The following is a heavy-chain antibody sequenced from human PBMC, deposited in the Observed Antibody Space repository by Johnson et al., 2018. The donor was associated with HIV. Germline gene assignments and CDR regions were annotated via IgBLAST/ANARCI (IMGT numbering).Heavy chain of an antibody. D-gene: IGHD6-19*01. V-gene: IGHV3-13*01. CDR2: IGTAGDT. J-gene: IGHJ3*02. Sequence: VQLVESGGGLVQPGGSLRLSCAASGFTFSSYDMHWVRQATGKGLEWVSAIGTAGDTFYPGSVKGRFTISRENPKNSLYLQMNSLRAGDTAIYYCARGGSSGWSGFLAFDIWGQGTMVTVSS. CDR3: ARGGSSGWSGFLAFDI. CDR1: GFTFSSYD.